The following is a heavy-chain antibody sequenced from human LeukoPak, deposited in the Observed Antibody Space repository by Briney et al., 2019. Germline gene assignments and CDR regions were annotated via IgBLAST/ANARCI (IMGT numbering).Heavy chain of an antibody. D-gene: IGHD3-3*01. CDR3: ARSVLRFLEWFRWEAMDV. CDR1: GRTFTSYA. Sequence: ASVKVSCKASGRTFTSYAISWMRQAPGQGLEWMGSIIPILGIANYAQKFQGRVTITADKSTSTAYMELSSLRSEDTAVYYCARSVLRFLEWFRWEAMDVWGQGTTVTVSS. V-gene: IGHV1-69*04. J-gene: IGHJ6*02. CDR2: IIPILGIA.